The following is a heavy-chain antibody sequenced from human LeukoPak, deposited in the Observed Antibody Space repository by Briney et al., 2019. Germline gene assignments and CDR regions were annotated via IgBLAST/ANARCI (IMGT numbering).Heavy chain of an antibody. CDR1: GFTFSSYG. CDR3: ARDGYYYDSSGYYYARGGYFDY. V-gene: IGHV3-33*01. Sequence: PGGSLRLSCAASGFTFSSYGMHWVRQAPGKGLEWVAVIWYDGSNKYYADSVKGRFTIPRDNSKNTLYLQMNSLRAEDTAVYYCARDGYYYDSSGYYYARGGYFDYWGQGTLVTVSS. CDR2: IWYDGSNK. D-gene: IGHD3-22*01. J-gene: IGHJ4*02.